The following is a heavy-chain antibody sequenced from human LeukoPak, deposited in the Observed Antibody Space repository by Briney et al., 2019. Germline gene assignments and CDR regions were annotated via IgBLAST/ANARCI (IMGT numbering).Heavy chain of an antibody. CDR1: GFTSSSYW. CDR2: INGDGRNI. J-gene: IGHJ4*02. V-gene: IGHV3-74*01. CDR3: ARGGERVHYPTMASSFDY. Sequence: GGSLRLSCVASGFTSSSYWMHWVRQAPRKGLVWVSRINGDGRNINYADSVRGRFTISRDNSKNTVYLQMDSLRAEDTAVYYCARGGERVHYPTMASSFDYWGQGTLVTVSS. D-gene: IGHD3-10*01.